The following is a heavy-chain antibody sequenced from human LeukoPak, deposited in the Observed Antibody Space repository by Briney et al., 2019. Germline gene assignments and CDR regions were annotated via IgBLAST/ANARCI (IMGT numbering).Heavy chain of an antibody. Sequence: GGSLRLSCVASGFTFSTYIMNWGRQAPGEGLEWVSYISIDSTTMNYADSVRGRFIISRDNAKSSLFLQMNSLRDEDTAVYYCARGTATTGGYFQHCGPGTLVTVSS. D-gene: IGHD1-1*01. CDR1: GFTFSTYI. CDR2: ISIDSTTM. J-gene: IGHJ1*01. V-gene: IGHV3-48*02. CDR3: ARGTATTGGYFQH.